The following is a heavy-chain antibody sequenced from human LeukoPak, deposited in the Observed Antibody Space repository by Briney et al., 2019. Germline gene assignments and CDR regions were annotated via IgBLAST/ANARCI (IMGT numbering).Heavy chain of an antibody. J-gene: IGHJ4*02. CDR2: VFYSGST. CDR3: ARHKSGGSSGYYADY. D-gene: IGHD3-22*01. Sequence: SETLSLTCTVSGGSISNSNSFWAWIRQPPGKGLEWIGSVFYSGSTYYNPSLKSRVTISVDTSKNQFSLKLSSVTAADTAVYYCARHKSGGSSGYYADYWGQGTLVTVSS. CDR1: GGSISNSNSF. V-gene: IGHV4-39*01.